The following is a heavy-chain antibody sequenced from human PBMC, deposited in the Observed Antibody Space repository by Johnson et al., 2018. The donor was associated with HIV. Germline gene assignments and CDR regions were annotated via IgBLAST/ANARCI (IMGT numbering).Heavy chain of an antibody. D-gene: IGHD4-23*01. CDR2: IYSGGST. J-gene: IGHJ3*02. V-gene: IGHV3-66*01. CDR1: GFTVSITY. Sequence: VQLVESGGGLVQPGGSLRLSCEASGFTVSITYMSWVRQAPGKGLEWVSVIYSGGSTYYADSVKGRFTISRDNSKNTLYLQMNSLRAEDTAVYYCARDTVVTPPHDAFDIWGQGTMVTVSS. CDR3: ARDTVVTPPHDAFDI.